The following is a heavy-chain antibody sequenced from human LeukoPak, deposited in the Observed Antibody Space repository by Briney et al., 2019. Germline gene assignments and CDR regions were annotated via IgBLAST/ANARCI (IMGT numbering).Heavy chain of an antibody. V-gene: IGHV1-18*01. CDR2: IGAYNGNT. CDR3: ARSHERYSSSWNSFDY. D-gene: IGHD6-13*01. Sequence: GASVKVSCKASGYTFTSYGISWVRQAPGQGLEWMGWIGAYNGNTNYAQKLQGRVTMTTDTSTSTAYMELRSLRSDDTAVYYCARSHERYSSSWNSFDYWGQGALVTVSS. J-gene: IGHJ4*02. CDR1: GYTFTSYG.